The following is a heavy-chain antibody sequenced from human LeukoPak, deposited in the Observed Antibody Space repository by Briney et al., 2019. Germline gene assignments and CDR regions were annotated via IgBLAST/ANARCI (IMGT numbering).Heavy chain of an antibody. CDR3: ARAYCGGDCYPFDY. Sequence: SVKVSCKASGGTFSSYAISWVRQAPGQGLEWMGRIIPIFGTANSAQKFQGRVTITTDESTSTAYMELSSLRSEDTAVYYCARAYCGGDCYPFDYWGQGTLVTVSS. J-gene: IGHJ4*02. CDR2: IIPIFGTA. V-gene: IGHV1-69*05. CDR1: GGTFSSYA. D-gene: IGHD2-21*02.